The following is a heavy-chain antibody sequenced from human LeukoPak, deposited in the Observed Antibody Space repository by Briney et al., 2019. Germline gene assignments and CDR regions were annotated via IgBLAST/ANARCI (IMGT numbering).Heavy chain of an antibody. CDR2: IYYTGST. Sequence: SETLSLTCTVSGGSISSYFWSWLWQPPGKGLEWIGYIYYTGSTNYNPSLKSRVTISVDTSKNQFSLKLSSVTAADTAVYYCARRGYGSSSSWYYFDYWGQGTLVTVSS. V-gene: IGHV4-59*08. J-gene: IGHJ4*02. D-gene: IGHD6-13*01. CDR1: GGSISSYF. CDR3: ARRGYGSSSSWYYFDY.